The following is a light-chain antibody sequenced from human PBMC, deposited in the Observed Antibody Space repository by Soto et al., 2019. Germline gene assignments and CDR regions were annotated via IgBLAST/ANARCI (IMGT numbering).Light chain of an antibody. J-gene: IGKJ2*01. Sequence: AIQLTQSPSSLSASVGDRVTITCRASQGISSALAWYQQKPGKAPKLLFYDASSLESGVPSRFSGSGSGTDFTLTISSLQPEDFATYCCQQFNNYPRTFGQGTKLEIK. V-gene: IGKV1D-13*01. CDR1: QGISSA. CDR3: QQFNNYPRT. CDR2: DAS.